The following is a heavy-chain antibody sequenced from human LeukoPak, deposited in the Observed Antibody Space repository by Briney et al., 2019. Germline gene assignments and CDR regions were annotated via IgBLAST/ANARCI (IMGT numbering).Heavy chain of an antibody. CDR2: IYHSGRT. CDR1: GYSIRSGDY. CDR3: ARNRSVTTTPGFDH. J-gene: IGHJ4*02. D-gene: IGHD4-17*01. Sequence: SETLSLTCAVSGYSIRSGDYWGWIRQSPGKGLEWIGSIYHSGRTHYNPSLKSRVTISVDTSKNQFSLMLSSVTAADTAVYYCARNRSVTTTPGFDHWGQGTLVTVSS. V-gene: IGHV4-38-2*01.